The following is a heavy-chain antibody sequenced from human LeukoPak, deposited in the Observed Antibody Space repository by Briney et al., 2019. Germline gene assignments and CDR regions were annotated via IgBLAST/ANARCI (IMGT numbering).Heavy chain of an antibody. CDR1: GFTFSSYS. Sequence: GGSLRLSCAASGFTFSSYSMNWVRQAPGKGLEWVSVIYSGGSTYYADSVKGRFTISRDDSKNTLYLQMNSLRAEDTAVYYCARDLVRGVSLSWGQGTLVTVSS. CDR3: ARDLVRGVSLS. D-gene: IGHD3-10*01. V-gene: IGHV3-66*01. CDR2: IYSGGST. J-gene: IGHJ5*02.